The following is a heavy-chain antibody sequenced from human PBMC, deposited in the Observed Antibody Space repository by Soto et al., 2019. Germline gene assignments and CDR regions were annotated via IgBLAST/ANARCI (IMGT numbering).Heavy chain of an antibody. Sequence: EVQLVESGGGLVQPGGSLRLSCAASGFTVSSNYMSWVRQAPGKGPEWVSVTYSGGSTYYADSVKGRFTISRDNSKNTLYLQMNSLRAEDTAVYYCARAPSWTVGPFDYWGQGTLVTVSS. CDR2: TYSGGST. V-gene: IGHV3-66*01. D-gene: IGHD1-26*01. CDR1: GFTVSSNY. CDR3: ARAPSWTVGPFDY. J-gene: IGHJ4*02.